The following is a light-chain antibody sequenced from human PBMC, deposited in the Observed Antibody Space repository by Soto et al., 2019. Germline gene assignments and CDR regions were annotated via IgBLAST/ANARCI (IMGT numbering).Light chain of an antibody. CDR1: PSLSSSS. CDR3: QQYGNSRVT. CDR2: SVS. J-gene: IGKJ3*01. V-gene: IGKV3-20*01. Sequence: EIVWTQSPGTLSLSPGERATLSCRASPSLSSSSLAWYQHKPGQAPRLLIYSVSTRAAGIADRFGGSGSGTDFTLTISRLEPEDFAVYHCQQYGNSRVTFGPGTKVDIK.